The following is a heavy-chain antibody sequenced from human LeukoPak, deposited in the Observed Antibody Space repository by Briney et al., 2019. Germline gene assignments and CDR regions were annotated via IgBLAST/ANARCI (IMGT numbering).Heavy chain of an antibody. CDR1: GYTFTGHF. J-gene: IGHJ5*02. CDR2: NDPNDGGT. V-gene: IGHV1-2*06. CDR3: ARGSDSGTPRWFDP. D-gene: IGHD1-26*01. Sequence: ASVTVSCKASGYTFTGHFIQWVRQAPGQGPEWMGRNDPNDGGTNYAQKFQGRVTMTRDTSISTAYMKLSSLRSDDTAVYYCARGSDSGTPRWFDPWGQGTLVTV.